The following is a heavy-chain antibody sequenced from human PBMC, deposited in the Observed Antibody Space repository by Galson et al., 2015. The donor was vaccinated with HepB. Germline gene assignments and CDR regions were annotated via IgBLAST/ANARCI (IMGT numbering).Heavy chain of an antibody. CDR1: GGSISSGDYY. V-gene: IGHV4-30-4*01. D-gene: IGHD3-22*01. CDR2: IYYSGST. J-gene: IGHJ6*02. CDR3: AREAPYYYDSSGYYFAAPSGMDV. Sequence: LSLTYTVSGGSISSGDYYWSWIRQPPGKGLEWIGYIYYSGSTYYNPSLKSRVTISIDTSKNQFSLKLSSVTAADTAVYYCAREAPYYYDSSGYYFAAPSGMDVWGQGTTVTVSS.